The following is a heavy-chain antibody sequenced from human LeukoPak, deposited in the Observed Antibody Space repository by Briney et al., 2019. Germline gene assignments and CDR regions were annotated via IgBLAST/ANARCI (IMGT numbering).Heavy chain of an antibody. V-gene: IGHV4-34*01. CDR2: INHSGST. CDR1: GGSFSGYY. D-gene: IGHD3-22*01. Sequence: SETLSLTCAVYGGSFSGYYWSWIRQPPGKGLEWIGEINHSGSTNYNPSLKSRVTISVDTSKDQFSLKLSSVTAADTAVYYCARGGDYYDSSGYYHFDYWGQGTLVTVSS. J-gene: IGHJ4*02. CDR3: ARGGDYYDSSGYYHFDY.